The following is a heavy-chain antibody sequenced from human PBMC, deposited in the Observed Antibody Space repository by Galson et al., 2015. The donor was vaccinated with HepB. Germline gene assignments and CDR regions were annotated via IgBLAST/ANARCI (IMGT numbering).Heavy chain of an antibody. CDR2: ILHDGGGI. CDR1: GFTFSSHA. V-gene: IGHV3-30*02. J-gene: IGHJ4*02. CDR3: AKDLSGSWTYGY. D-gene: IGHD3/OR15-3a*01. Sequence: SLRLSCAVSGFTFSSHAMHWVRQTPGKGLEWVAIILHDGGGIRYADSVKGRFTISRDNSKNTLSLQMDSLRVEDTALYYCAKDLSGSWTYGYWGQGTLVTVSS.